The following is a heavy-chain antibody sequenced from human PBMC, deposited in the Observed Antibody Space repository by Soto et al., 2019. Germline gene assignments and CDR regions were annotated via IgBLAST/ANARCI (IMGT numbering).Heavy chain of an antibody. J-gene: IGHJ4*02. D-gene: IGHD1-26*01. CDR1: GFTFSDHY. CDR2: IRNKANTYTT. V-gene: IGHV3-72*01. Sequence: GGSLRLSCAASGFTFSDHYMDWVRQAPGKGLEWVGRIRNKANTYTTEYAASVKGRFTVSRDDSRNSLYLQMNSLRTEDTAVYYCASSGTYRPDFHWGQGTLVTVSS. CDR3: ASSGTYRPDFH.